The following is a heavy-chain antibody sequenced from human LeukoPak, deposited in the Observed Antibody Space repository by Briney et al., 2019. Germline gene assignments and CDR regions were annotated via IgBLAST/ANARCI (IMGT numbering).Heavy chain of an antibody. CDR1: GFTFSSYA. CDR2: ISSNGGST. V-gene: IGHV3-64*01. D-gene: IGHD5-18*01. J-gene: IGHJ4*02. CDR3: ARVEYSYGYHY. Sequence: GGSLRLSCAASGFTFSSYAMHWVRQAPGKGLECVSAISSNGGSTYYANSVKGRFTISRDNSKTTLYLQMGSLRAEDMAVYYCARVEYSYGYHYWGQGTLVTVSS.